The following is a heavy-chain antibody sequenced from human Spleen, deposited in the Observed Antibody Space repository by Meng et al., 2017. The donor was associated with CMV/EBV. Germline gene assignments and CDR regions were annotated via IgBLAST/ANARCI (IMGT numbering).Heavy chain of an antibody. CDR3: ARGIAEPVSGSTLFDY. V-gene: IGHV3-30*19. CDR2: ISYDGSNK. Sequence: GESLKISCAASGFSFSSFGMHWVRQAPGKGLEWVAVISYDGSNKYYADSVKGRFTISRDNSKNTLYLQMNSLRAEDTAVYYCARGIAEPVSGSTLFDYWGQGTLVTVSS. CDR1: GFSFSSFG. J-gene: IGHJ4*02. D-gene: IGHD1-14*01.